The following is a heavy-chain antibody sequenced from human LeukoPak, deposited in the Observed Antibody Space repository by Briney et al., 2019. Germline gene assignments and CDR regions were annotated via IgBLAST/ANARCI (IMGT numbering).Heavy chain of an antibody. CDR3: ASPGTYGGYGLSY. V-gene: IGHV3-74*01. J-gene: IGHJ4*02. Sequence: GGSLRLSCAASGFTFSSYWMHWVRQAPGKGLVWVSRINSDGSSTSYADSVKGRFTISRDNAKNTLYLQMNSLRAEDTAVYYCASPGTYGGYGLSYWGQGTLVTVSS. CDR1: GFTFSSYW. D-gene: IGHD4-17*01. CDR2: INSDGSST.